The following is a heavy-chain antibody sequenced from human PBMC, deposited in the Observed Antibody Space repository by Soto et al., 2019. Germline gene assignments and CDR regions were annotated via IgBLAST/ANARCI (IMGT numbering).Heavy chain of an antibody. V-gene: IGHV1-3*01. CDR1: GYTFTSYA. D-gene: IGHD1-26*01. CDR3: ARDVGATGD. J-gene: IGHJ4*02. Sequence: QVQLVQSGAEVKKPGASVKVSCKASGYTFTSYAMHWVRQAPGQRLEWMGWISAGNGNTKYSQKFQGRVTITRDTSARTAYMGLSSLISEAAGVYYGARDVGATGDWGPGTLVTVSS. CDR2: ISAGNGNT.